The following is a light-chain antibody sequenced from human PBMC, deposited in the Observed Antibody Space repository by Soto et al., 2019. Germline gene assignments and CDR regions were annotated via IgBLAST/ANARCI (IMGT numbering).Light chain of an antibody. V-gene: IGKV1-5*03. CDR3: QQYERYST. Sequence: DYQVTQSPSTLSASLGDRVTITCRASQNIYTWLAWYQQKPGIAPKLLIHKASTLESGVPSRLSGSGYGTEFTITISGLQPEDYATYYCQQYERYSTFGQGTKVDIK. CDR2: KAS. CDR1: QNIYTW. J-gene: IGKJ1*01.